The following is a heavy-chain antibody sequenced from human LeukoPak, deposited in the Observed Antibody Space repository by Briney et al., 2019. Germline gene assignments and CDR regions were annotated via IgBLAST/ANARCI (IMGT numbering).Heavy chain of an antibody. Sequence: GGSLRLSCAASGFTFSSYSMNWVRQAPGKGLEWVSYISSSSSTIYYADSVKGRFTISRDNAKNSLYLQMNSLRAEDTAVYYCASTPKGYYYDSSGYFDYWGQGTLVTVSS. D-gene: IGHD3-22*01. CDR2: ISSSSSTI. J-gene: IGHJ4*02. CDR1: GFTFSSYS. V-gene: IGHV3-48*01. CDR3: ASTPKGYYYDSSGYFDY.